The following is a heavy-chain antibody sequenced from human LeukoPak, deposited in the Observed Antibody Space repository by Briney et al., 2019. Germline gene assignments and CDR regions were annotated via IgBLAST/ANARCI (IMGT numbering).Heavy chain of an antibody. CDR2: ISSNGGST. V-gene: IGHV3-64D*09. D-gene: IGHD4-17*01. Sequence: GGSLRLSCSASGFTFRCYAMHWVRQAPGKGLEFVSVISSNGGSTYYADSVKGRFTISRDNSKNTLYLQMSSLRAEDTAVYYCVKAGDHEYNWFEPWGQGALVTVSS. CDR1: GFTFRCYA. J-gene: IGHJ5*02. CDR3: VKAGDHEYNWFEP.